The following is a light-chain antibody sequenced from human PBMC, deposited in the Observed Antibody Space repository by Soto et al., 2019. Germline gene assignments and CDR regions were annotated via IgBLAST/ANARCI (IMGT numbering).Light chain of an antibody. J-gene: IGKJ5*01. V-gene: IGKV1-9*01. CDR1: QGISSF. CDR3: QQYNSYPIT. CDR2: AAS. Sequence: IQLTQSPSSLSASVGYSFTITCRASQGISSFLAWYQQKPGKAPKLLIYAASSLESGVPSRFSGSGSGTEFTLTISSLHPDDFASYYCQQYNSYPITFGQGTRREIK.